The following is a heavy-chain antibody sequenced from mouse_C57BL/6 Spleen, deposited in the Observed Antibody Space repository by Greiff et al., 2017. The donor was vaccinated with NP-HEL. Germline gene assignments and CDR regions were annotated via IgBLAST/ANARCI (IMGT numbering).Heavy chain of an antibody. J-gene: IGHJ1*03. Sequence: VQLQQSGPELVKPGASVKISCKASGYSFTDYNMNWVKQSNGKSLEWIGVINPNYGTTSYNQKFKGKATLTVDQSSSTAYMQLNSLTSEDSAVYYCARGWYGSSYAYWYFDVWGTGTTVTVSS. CDR2: INPNYGTT. V-gene: IGHV1-39*01. D-gene: IGHD1-1*01. CDR1: GYSFTDYN. CDR3: ARGWYGSSYAYWYFDV.